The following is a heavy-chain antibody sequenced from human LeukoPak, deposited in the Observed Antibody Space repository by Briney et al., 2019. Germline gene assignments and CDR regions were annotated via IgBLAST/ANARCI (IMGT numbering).Heavy chain of an antibody. D-gene: IGHD3-10*01. Sequence: SGTLSLTCTVSGGSISSYYWSWIRQPPGKGLEWIGYIYYSGSTNYNPSLKSRVTISVDTSKNQFSLKLSSVTAADTAVYYCARGGKKSTYYYYYMDVWGKGTTVTISS. CDR1: GGSISSYY. CDR3: ARGGKKSTYYYYYMDV. J-gene: IGHJ6*03. CDR2: IYYSGST. V-gene: IGHV4-59*01.